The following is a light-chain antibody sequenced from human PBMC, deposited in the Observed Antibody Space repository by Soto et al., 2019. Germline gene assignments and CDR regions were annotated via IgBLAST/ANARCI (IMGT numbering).Light chain of an antibody. CDR2: GAS. V-gene: IGKV3-15*01. Sequence: EIVMTQSPATLSVSPGERATISCRASQSVRNDLAWYQQKPGKAPRVLVYGASTTATGVPARFSGSGSGTEFTLTITSLQSEDFAVYYCHQYNNWYSFGQGTKLEIK. J-gene: IGKJ2*03. CDR1: QSVRND. CDR3: HQYNNWYS.